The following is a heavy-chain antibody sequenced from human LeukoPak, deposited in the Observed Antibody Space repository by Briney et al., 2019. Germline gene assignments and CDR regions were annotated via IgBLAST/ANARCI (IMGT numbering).Heavy chain of an antibody. Sequence: GGSLRLSCAASGFTFDDYGMSWVRQAPGEGLEWVSGINWNGGSTGYAASVKGRFTISRDNAKNSLYLQMNSLRAEDMVLYYCARDGFTIFGVVTYFDYGGQGTLVTVSS. V-gene: IGHV3-20*04. J-gene: IGHJ4*02. D-gene: IGHD3-3*01. CDR1: GFTFDDYG. CDR2: INWNGGST. CDR3: ARDGFTIFGVVTYFDY.